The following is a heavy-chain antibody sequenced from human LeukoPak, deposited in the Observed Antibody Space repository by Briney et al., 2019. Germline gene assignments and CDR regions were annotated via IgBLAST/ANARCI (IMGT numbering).Heavy chain of an antibody. J-gene: IGHJ4*02. CDR2: INPNSGGT. CDR1: GYTFTGYY. Sequence: VASVKVSCKASGYTFTGYYMHWVRQAPGQGLEWMGWINPNSGGTNYAQKFQGRVTMTRDTSISTAYMELSRLRSDDTAVYYCARGYSSGYSLGWNQVDYWGQGTLVTVSS. D-gene: IGHD3-22*01. V-gene: IGHV1-2*02. CDR3: ARGYSSGYSLGWNQVDY.